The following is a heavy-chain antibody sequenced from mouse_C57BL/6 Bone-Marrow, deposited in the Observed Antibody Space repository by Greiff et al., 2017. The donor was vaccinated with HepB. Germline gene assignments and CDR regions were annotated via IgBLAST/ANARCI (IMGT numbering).Heavy chain of an antibody. V-gene: IGHV1-53*01. CDR3: ARSHYYGSSYYWYFDV. CDR2: INPSNGGT. D-gene: IGHD1-1*01. J-gene: IGHJ1*03. CDR1: GYTFTSYW. Sequence: VQLQQPGTELVKPGASVKLSCKASGYTFTSYWMHWVKQRPGQGLEWIGNINPSNGGTNYNEKFKSKATLTVDKSSSTAYMQLSSLTSEDSAVYYCARSHYYGSSYYWYFDVWGTGTTVTVSS.